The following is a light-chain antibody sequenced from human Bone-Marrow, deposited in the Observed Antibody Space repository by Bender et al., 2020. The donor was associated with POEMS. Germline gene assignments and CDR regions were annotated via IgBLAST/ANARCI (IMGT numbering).Light chain of an antibody. CDR1: SSNIGAHA. CDR3: AVWDDSLNGWV. J-gene: IGLJ3*02. CDR2: SSH. V-gene: IGLV1-44*01. Sequence: QSVLTQPPSASVTPGQRVTISCSGGSSNIGAHAVNWYQHLPGTTPKLLIYSSHRRPSEVPDRFSGSRSGTSASLAISGRQSEDEADYYCAVWDDSLNGWVFGGGTKLTVL.